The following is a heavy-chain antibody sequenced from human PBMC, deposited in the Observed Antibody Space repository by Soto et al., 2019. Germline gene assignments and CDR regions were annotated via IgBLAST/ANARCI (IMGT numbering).Heavy chain of an antibody. Sequence: PSETLSLTCDVSGYSISNGYHWGWIRQPPGKGLEWIGNIYHSGTTYYNPSFKSRVTISVDTSKNHFSLNLSSVTAADAAVYYCARATYDSLDYWGQGTLVTVSS. CDR2: IYHSGTT. CDR3: ARATYDSLDY. J-gene: IGHJ4*02. V-gene: IGHV4-38-2*01. D-gene: IGHD3-9*01. CDR1: GYSISNGYH.